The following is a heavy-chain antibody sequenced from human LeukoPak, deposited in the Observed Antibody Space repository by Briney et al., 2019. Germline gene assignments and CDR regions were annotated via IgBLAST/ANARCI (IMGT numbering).Heavy chain of an antibody. Sequence: SVKVSCKASGGTFSSYAISWVRQAPGQGREWMGRIIPIFVTANYAQKFQGRVTITTDESTSTAYMELSSLRSEDTAVYYCARGIGGSSWYYYFDYWGQGTLVTVSS. D-gene: IGHD6-13*01. CDR1: GGTFSSYA. CDR3: ARGIGGSSWYYYFDY. J-gene: IGHJ4*02. V-gene: IGHV1-69*05. CDR2: IIPIFVTA.